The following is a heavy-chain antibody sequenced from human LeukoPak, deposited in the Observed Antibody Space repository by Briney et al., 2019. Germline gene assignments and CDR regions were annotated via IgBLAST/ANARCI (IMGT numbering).Heavy chain of an antibody. CDR2: IIPILGIA. D-gene: IGHD5-18*01. J-gene: IGHJ4*02. CDR1: GGTFSSYT. V-gene: IGHV1-69*02. Sequence: SVKVSCKASGGTFSSYTISWVRQAPGQGLEWMGRIIPILGIANYAQKFQGRVTITADKSTSTAYMELSSLRSEDTAVYYCAAHVDTAMVVAAYYFDYWGQGTLVTVSS. CDR3: AAHVDTAMVVAAYYFDY.